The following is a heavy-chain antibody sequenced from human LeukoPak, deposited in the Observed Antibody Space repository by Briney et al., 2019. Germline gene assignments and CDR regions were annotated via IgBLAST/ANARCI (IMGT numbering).Heavy chain of an antibody. CDR3: AELGITMIGGV. CDR1: GFTFSSYG. V-gene: IGHV3-30*02. Sequence: GGSLRLSCAASGFTFSSYGMHWLRQAPGKGLYWVAFIRYDGKIKYYADTVKGRFTISRDNAKNSLYLQMNSLRAEDTAVYYCAELGITMIGGVWGKGTTVTISS. J-gene: IGHJ6*04. D-gene: IGHD3-10*02. CDR2: IRYDGKIK.